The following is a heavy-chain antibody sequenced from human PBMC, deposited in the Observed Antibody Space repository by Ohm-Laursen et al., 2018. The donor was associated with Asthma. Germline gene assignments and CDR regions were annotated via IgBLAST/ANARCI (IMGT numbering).Heavy chain of an antibody. CDR2: IHTDTGNP. Sequence: EASVKVSCKASGYTFTSYGISWVRQASGQGLEWMGWIHTDTGNPTYAQGFTGRFVFSLDTSVNTAYLQISSLKTEDTAVYYCARGRYCSGSRCYKDSWGQGTLVTVSS. J-gene: IGHJ4*02. D-gene: IGHD2-15*01. CDR3: ARGRYCSGSRCYKDS. V-gene: IGHV7-4-1*02. CDR1: GYTFTSYG.